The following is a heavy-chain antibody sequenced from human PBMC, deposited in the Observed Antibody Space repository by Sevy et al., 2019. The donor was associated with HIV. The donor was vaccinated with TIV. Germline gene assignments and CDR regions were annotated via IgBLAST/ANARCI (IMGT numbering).Heavy chain of an antibody. V-gene: IGHV3-66*01. CDR3: ARGKSGYGYGLDY. CDR1: GFTFNTYG. D-gene: IGHD5-18*01. CDR2: IYSDGST. J-gene: IGHJ4*02. Sequence: GSLRLSCAASGFTFNTYGLHWVRQAPGKGLEWVSVIYSDGSTYHADSVKGRFTISRDNSKNTLYLQMNSLRVEDTAVYYCARGKSGYGYGLDYWGQGTLVTVSS.